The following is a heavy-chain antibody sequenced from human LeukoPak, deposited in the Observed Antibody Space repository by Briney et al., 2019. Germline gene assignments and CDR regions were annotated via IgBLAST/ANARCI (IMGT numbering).Heavy chain of an antibody. CDR2: IYYSGST. V-gene: IGHV4-39*01. J-gene: IGHJ4*02. CDR3: ARHGKRNYYDSSGYYKY. CDR1: GGSISSSSYY. D-gene: IGHD3-22*01. Sequence: SETLSLTCTVSGGSISSSSYYWGWIRQPPGKGLEWIGSIYYSGSTYYNPSHKSRVTISVDTSKNQFSLRLSSVTAADTAVYYCARHGKRNYYDSSGYYKYWGQGTLVTVSS.